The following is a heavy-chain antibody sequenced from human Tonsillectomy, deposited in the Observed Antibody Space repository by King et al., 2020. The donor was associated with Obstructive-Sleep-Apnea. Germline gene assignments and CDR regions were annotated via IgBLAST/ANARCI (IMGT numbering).Heavy chain of an antibody. CDR1: GFTFDEYA. J-gene: IGHJ6*02. V-gene: IGHV3-9*01. D-gene: IGHD6-25*01. CDR3: AKDMRLNYYYGMDV. CDR2: ISWNSGNI. Sequence: EVQLVESGGGWVQPGRSLRLSCAASGFTFDEYAMHWVRQAPGAGLEWVSSISWNSGNIGYADSVKGRFTISRDNAKNSLYLHMNSLRAEDTALYYCAKDMRLNYYYGMDVWGQGTTVTVSS.